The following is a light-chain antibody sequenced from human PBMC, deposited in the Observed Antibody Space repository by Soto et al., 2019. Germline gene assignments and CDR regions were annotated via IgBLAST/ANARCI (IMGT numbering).Light chain of an antibody. V-gene: IGLV2-8*01. J-gene: IGLJ2*01. CDR1: SSDVGGYNY. CDR2: DVS. CDR3: SSYAGSSTLVV. Sequence: QSALTQPPSASGSPGQSVTISCTGTSSDVGGYNYVSWYQQHPGKAPKLMIYDVSKRPSGVPDRFSGSKSGNTASLTVSGLQAEDEADYYCSSYAGSSTLVVFGGGTKLTVL.